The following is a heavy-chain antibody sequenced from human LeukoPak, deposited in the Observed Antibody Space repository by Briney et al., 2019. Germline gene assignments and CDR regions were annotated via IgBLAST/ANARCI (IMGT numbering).Heavy chain of an antibody. CDR3: ARDGEMATIENYFDY. CDR1: GGSISSSSYY. D-gene: IGHD5-24*01. Sequence: SETLSLTCTVSGGSISSSSYYWGWIRQPPGKGLEWIGSIYYSGTTHYNPSLKSRVTISLDTSKNQFSLKLSSVTAADTAVYYCARDGEMATIENYFDYWGQGTLVTVSS. J-gene: IGHJ4*02. CDR2: IYYSGTT. V-gene: IGHV4-39*07.